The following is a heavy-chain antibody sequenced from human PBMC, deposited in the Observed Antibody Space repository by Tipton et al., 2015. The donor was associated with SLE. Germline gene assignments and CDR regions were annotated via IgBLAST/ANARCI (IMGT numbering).Heavy chain of an antibody. D-gene: IGHD2-21*01. J-gene: IGHJ5*02. CDR1: GGSFSGYY. CDR3: AREASYCGGDCYPSWFDP. Sequence: TLSLTCAVYGGSFSGYYWSWIRQPPGKGLEWIGEINHSGGTNYNPSLKSRVTISVDTSKNQFSLKLSSVTAADTAVYYCAREASYCGGDCYPSWFDPWGQGTLVTVSS. V-gene: IGHV4-34*01. CDR2: INHSGGT.